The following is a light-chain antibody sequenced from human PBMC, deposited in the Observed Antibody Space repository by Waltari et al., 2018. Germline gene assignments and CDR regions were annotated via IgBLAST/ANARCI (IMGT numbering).Light chain of an antibody. J-gene: IGKJ3*01. Sequence: DIQMTQSPCSLSASVGDRVTITCQAGQPITNYLSWYQQKPGTAPKLLIHEASNVDTGVPSRFSGSQSGTNFTLAISSLQPEDVATYYCQRYDNLPIFAFGPGTKVDIK. CDR2: EAS. CDR3: QRYDNLPIFA. CDR1: QPITNY. V-gene: IGKV1-33*01.